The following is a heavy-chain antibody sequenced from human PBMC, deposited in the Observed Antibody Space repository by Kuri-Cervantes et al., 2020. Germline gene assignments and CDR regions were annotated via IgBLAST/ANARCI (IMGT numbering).Heavy chain of an antibody. D-gene: IGHD1-26*01. CDR2: INPNSGGT. CDR1: GYTFTGYY. V-gene: IGHV1-2*04. CDR3: ARDGAWVGAISGMDV. Sequence: ASVKVSCKASGYTFTGYYMHWVGQVPGQGLEWMGWINPNSGGTNYAQKFQGWVTMTRDTSISTAYMELSRLRSEDTAVYYCARDGAWVGAISGMDVWGQGTTVTVSS. J-gene: IGHJ6*02.